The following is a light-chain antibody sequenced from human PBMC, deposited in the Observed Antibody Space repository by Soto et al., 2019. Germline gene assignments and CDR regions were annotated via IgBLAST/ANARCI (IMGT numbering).Light chain of an antibody. CDR3: QQYNNWPRT. CDR1: QSVSSS. V-gene: IGKV3-15*01. J-gene: IGKJ1*01. Sequence: EIVMTQSPATLSVSPGERATLSCRASQSVSSSLAWYQQKPGQAPRLLIYGASTRATGFPARFSGSGSGREFTLTISSLQSEDFAVYYCQQYNNWPRTFGQGTKVEIK. CDR2: GAS.